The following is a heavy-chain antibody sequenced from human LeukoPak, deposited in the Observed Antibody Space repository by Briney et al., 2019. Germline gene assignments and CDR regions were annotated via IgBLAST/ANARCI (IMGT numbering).Heavy chain of an antibody. CDR3: ARQNSDYDILTGLDY. D-gene: IGHD3-9*01. CDR2: IYYSGST. J-gene: IGHJ4*02. Sequence: PSETLSLTCTVSGYSVSSGYYWGWIRQPPGKGLEWIGSIYYSGSTYYNPSLKSRVTISVDTSKNQFSLKLSSVTAADTAVYYCARQNSDYDILTGLDYWGQGTLVTVSS. CDR1: GYSVSSGYY. V-gene: IGHV4-38-2*02.